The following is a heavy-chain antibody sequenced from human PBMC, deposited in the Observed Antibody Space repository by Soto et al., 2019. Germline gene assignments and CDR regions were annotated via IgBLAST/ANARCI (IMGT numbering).Heavy chain of an antibody. Sequence: QTLSLTCVISGDSVSSNSAAWNWIRQSPSRGLEWLGRTYYRSKWYNDYAVSVKSRITINPDTSKNQFSLQLSSVTPEDTAVYYCARSPVQTVTSLGYWGQGTLVTVSS. CDR1: GDSVSSNSAA. D-gene: IGHD4-4*01. J-gene: IGHJ4*02. CDR3: ARSPVQTVTSLGY. V-gene: IGHV6-1*01. CDR2: TYYRSKWYN.